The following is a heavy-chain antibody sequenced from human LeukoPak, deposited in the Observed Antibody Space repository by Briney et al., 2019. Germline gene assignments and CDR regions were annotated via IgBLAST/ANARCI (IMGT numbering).Heavy chain of an antibody. Sequence: GASVKVSCKASGYTFTSYDINWVRQATGQGLEWMGWMNPNSGNTDYAQKFQGRVTMTRNTSISTAYMELSSLRSGDTAVYYCARATPVRYFDPTAHAFDIWGQGTMVTVSS. J-gene: IGHJ3*02. V-gene: IGHV1-8*01. CDR3: ARATPVRYFDPTAHAFDI. CDR1: GYTFTSYD. D-gene: IGHD3-9*01. CDR2: MNPNSGNT.